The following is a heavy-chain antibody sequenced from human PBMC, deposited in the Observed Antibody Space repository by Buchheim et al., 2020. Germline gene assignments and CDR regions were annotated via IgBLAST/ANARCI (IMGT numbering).Heavy chain of an antibody. CDR1: GFTFSSYG. D-gene: IGHD6-6*01. V-gene: IGHV3-30*03. CDR3: ARERIAARGWFDP. CDR2: ISYDGSNK. Sequence: QVQLVESGGGVVQPGRSLRLSCAASGFTFSSYGMHWVRQAPGKGLEWVAVISYDGSNKYYADSVKGRFTISRDNSKNTLYLQMNSLRAEDTAVYYCARERIAARGWFDPWGQGTL. J-gene: IGHJ5*02.